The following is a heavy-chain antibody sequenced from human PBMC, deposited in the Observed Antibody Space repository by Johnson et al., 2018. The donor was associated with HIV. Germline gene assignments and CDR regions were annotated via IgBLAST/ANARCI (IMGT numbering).Heavy chain of an antibody. J-gene: IGHJ3*02. CDR3: AREGRLGSYLGGVAFDI. D-gene: IGHD1-26*01. CDR1: GFTFSTYG. V-gene: IGHV3-30*02. Sequence: QVQLVESGGGVVQPGGSLRLSCAAFGFTFSTYGIHWVRQAPGKGLEWVAFIRSDGTNKYYADFVKGRFSISRDNSKNTLYPQMNSLRAEDTAVYYCAREGRLGSYLGGVAFDIWGQGTMVTVSS. CDR2: IRSDGTNK.